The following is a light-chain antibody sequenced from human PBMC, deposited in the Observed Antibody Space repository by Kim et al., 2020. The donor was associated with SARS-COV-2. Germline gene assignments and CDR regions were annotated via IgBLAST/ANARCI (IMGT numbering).Light chain of an antibody. Sequence: GRSVTISCTGTSSDIGGYKYVSWYQRHPGNAPKVLIYGVTKRPSGVPDRFSGSKSGNTASLTVSGLQAEDEADYFCGSYAGSNTLVFGGGTQLTVL. CDR1: SSDIGGYKY. V-gene: IGLV2-8*01. CDR2: GVT. J-gene: IGLJ2*01. CDR3: GSYAGSNTLV.